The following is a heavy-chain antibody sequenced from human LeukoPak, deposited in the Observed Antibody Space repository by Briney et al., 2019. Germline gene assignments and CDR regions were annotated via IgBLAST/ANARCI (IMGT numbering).Heavy chain of an antibody. D-gene: IGHD5-24*01. CDR1: GFTFSSYS. Sequence: PGGSLRLSCAASGFTFSSYSMNWVRQAPGKGLEWVSSISSSSSYIYYADSVKGRFIISRDNAKNSLYLQMNSLRAEDTAVHYCARREMATITFDYWGQGTLVTVSS. V-gene: IGHV3-21*01. J-gene: IGHJ4*02. CDR2: ISSSSSYI. CDR3: ARREMATITFDY.